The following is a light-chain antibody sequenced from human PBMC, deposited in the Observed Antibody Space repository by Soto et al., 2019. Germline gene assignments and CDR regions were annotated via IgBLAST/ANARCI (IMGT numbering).Light chain of an antibody. Sequence: EILMTQSPATLSVSPGEGLTLSCRASQSISRTLAWYQQRPGQAPRLLIYGASSRATGVPARFSGSGSGTDFTLTISSLQSEDFAVYYCQQYNNWPLITFGQGTRLEIK. J-gene: IGKJ5*01. CDR3: QQYNNWPLIT. CDR2: GAS. V-gene: IGKV3-15*01. CDR1: QSISRT.